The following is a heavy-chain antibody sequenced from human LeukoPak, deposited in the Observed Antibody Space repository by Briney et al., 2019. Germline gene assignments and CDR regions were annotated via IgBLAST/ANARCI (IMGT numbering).Heavy chain of an antibody. CDR2: IYHSGST. J-gene: IGHJ4*02. Sequence: PSQTLSLTCAVSGGSISSGGYSWSWIRQPPGKGLEWIGYIYHSGSTYYNPSLKSRVTTSVDRSKNQFSLKLSSVTAADTAVYYCARGIGLSGDFDYWGQGTLVTVSS. D-gene: IGHD3-16*02. V-gene: IGHV4-30-2*01. CDR3: ARGIGLSGDFDY. CDR1: GGSISSGGYS.